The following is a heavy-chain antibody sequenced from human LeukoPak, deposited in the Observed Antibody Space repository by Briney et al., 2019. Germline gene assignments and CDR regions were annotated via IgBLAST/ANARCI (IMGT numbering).Heavy chain of an antibody. CDR1: GFTFSSYA. Sequence: PGGSLRLSCAASGFTFSSYAMSWVRQAPGKGLEWVSYISSSSSTIYYADSVKGRFTISRDNAKNSLCLQMNSLRAEDTAVYYCARGQRWLTPAPPDYWGQGTLVTVSS. V-gene: IGHV3-48*01. D-gene: IGHD5-12*01. J-gene: IGHJ4*02. CDR3: ARGQRWLTPAPPDY. CDR2: ISSSSSTI.